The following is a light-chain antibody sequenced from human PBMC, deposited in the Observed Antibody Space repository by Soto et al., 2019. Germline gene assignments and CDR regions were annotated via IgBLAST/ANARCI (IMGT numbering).Light chain of an antibody. J-gene: IGKJ1*01. CDR1: QTIRSNY. CDR2: GAS. V-gene: IGKV3-20*01. CDR3: QQYGSSPRT. Sequence: ETVLTQSPGTLSLSPGERATLSCRASQTIRSNYLAWYRQTPGQAPRLLIYGASNRATGIADRFSGSGSGTDFTLIISRLEPEDFALYYCQQYGSSPRTFGQGTQVDIK.